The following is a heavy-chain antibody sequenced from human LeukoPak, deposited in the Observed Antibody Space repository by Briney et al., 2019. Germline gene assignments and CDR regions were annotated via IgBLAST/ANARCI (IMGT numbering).Heavy chain of an antibody. CDR3: AKESDIVVVPAVRFDY. CDR1: GFTFSSYA. Sequence: PGGSLRLSCAASGFTFSSYAMSWVRQAPGKGLEWVSAISGSGGSTYYADSVKGRFTISRDNSKNTLYLQMNSLRAEDTAVYYCAKESDIVVVPAVRFDYWGQGTLVTVSS. D-gene: IGHD2-2*01. J-gene: IGHJ4*02. CDR2: ISGSGGST. V-gene: IGHV3-23*01.